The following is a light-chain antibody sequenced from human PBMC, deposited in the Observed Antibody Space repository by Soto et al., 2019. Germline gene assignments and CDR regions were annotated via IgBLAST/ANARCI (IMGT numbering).Light chain of an antibody. J-gene: IGLJ1*01. Sequence: NFMLTQPHSVSESPGKTVTISCTGSSGSVASNYVHWYQRRPGSAPTIVIYGDNQRPSGVPDRFSGSIDSSSNSASLTISRLKTEDEADYFCQSYDRSSLYVFATGTKVTVL. V-gene: IGLV6-57*02. CDR3: QSYDRSSLYV. CDR2: GDN. CDR1: SGSVASNY.